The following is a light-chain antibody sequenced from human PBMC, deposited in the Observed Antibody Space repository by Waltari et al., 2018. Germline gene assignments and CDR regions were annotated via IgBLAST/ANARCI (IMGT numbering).Light chain of an antibody. J-gene: IGKJ1*01. CDR2: KAS. Sequence: TCRASQSISSCLAWYQQKPGKAPKLLIYKASSLESGVPSRFSGSGSGTEFTLTISSLQPDDFATYYCQQYNSYPWTFGQGTKVEIK. CDR3: QQYNSYPWT. V-gene: IGKV1-5*03. CDR1: QSISSC.